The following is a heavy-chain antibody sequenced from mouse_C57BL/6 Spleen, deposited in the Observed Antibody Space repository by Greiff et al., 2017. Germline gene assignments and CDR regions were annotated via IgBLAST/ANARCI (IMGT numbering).Heavy chain of an antibody. CDR3: ARGDPFAY. D-gene: IGHD3-3*01. Sequence: EESGPGLVKPSQSLSLTCSVTGYSITSGYYWNWIRQFPGNKLEWMGYISYDGSNNYNPSLKNRISITRDTSKNQFFLKLNSVTTEDTATYYCARGDPFAYWGQGTLVTVSA. CDR1: GYSITSGYY. V-gene: IGHV3-6*01. J-gene: IGHJ3*01. CDR2: ISYDGSN.